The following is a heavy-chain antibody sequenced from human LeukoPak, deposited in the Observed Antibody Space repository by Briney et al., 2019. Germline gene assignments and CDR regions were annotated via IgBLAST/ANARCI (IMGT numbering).Heavy chain of an antibody. CDR3: ARDLSGVDDYGDYGGGTDY. V-gene: IGHV4-39*07. CDR1: GGSISSSSYY. Sequence: PSETLSLTCTVSGGSISSSSYYWGWIRQPPGKGLEWIGSIYYSGSTYYNPSLKSRVTISVDTSKNQFSLKLSSVTAADTAVYYCARDLSGVDDYGDYGGGTDYWGQETLVTVSS. J-gene: IGHJ4*02. D-gene: IGHD4-17*01. CDR2: IYYSGST.